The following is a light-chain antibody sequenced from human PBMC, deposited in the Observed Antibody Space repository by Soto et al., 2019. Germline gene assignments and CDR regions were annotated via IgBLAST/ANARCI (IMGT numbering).Light chain of an antibody. CDR2: DVS. Sequence: QSALTQPASVSGSPGQSITISYTGTGSDVGAYRYVSWYRQHPGQAPKLIIYDVSNRPSGVPDRFSGSKSGNTASLTVSGLQAGDEADYYCSSYAGSNNYVFGTGTKVTVL. J-gene: IGLJ1*01. CDR1: GSDVGAYRY. CDR3: SSYAGSNNYV. V-gene: IGLV2-8*01.